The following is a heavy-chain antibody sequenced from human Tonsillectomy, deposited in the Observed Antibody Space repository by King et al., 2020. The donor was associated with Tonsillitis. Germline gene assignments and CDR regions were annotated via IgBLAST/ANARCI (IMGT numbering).Heavy chain of an antibody. J-gene: IGHJ3*02. CDR2: IYWDDDK. Sequence: QVTLKESGPTLVKPTQTLTLTCTFSGFSLSTSGVGVGWIRQPPGKALEWLALIYWDDDKRHSPSLKSRLTITKNTPKNQVVLTMTNMDPVDTATYYCARFWSGYFVTPHDAFDIWGQGTMVIVSS. D-gene: IGHD3-3*01. V-gene: IGHV2-5*02. CDR3: ARFWSGYFVTPHDAFDI. CDR1: GFSLSTSGVG.